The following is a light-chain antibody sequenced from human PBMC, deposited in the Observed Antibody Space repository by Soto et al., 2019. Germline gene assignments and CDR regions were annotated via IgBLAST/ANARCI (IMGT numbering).Light chain of an antibody. Sequence: VVTQSPGTLSLSPGERATLSCKTSQSVRNNYLAWYQQRRGQAPRLLIYGASSRATGIPDRFSGSGSGTDFTLTITRLEPEDFAGYYCQQYGNSPETFGQGTKLEIK. V-gene: IGKV3-20*01. CDR2: GAS. CDR1: QSVRNNY. CDR3: QQYGNSPET. J-gene: IGKJ2*01.